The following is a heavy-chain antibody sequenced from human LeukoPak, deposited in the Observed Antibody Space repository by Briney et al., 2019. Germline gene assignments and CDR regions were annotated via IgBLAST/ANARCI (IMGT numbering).Heavy chain of an antibody. Sequence: GGSLRLSCAASGFTFDDYAMHWVRQAPGKGLEWVSLISGDGTGTYYADSVKGRFTISRDNRKNSLYLQMNSLRTEDTALYYCAKDNFGSGSYFDNWGQGTLVTVSS. J-gene: IGHJ4*02. CDR1: GFTFDDYA. CDR3: AKDNFGSGSYFDN. D-gene: IGHD1-26*01. V-gene: IGHV3-43*02. CDR2: ISGDGTGT.